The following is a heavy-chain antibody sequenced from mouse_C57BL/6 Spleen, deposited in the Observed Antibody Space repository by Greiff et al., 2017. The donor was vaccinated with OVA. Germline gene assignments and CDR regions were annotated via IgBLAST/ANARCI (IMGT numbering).Heavy chain of an antibody. J-gene: IGHJ4*01. D-gene: IGHD1-1*01. V-gene: IGHV1-64*01. CDR3: AREGFITTVVAKRAMDC. CDR2: IHPNSGST. CDR1: GYTFTSYW. Sequence: VQLQQPGAELVKPGASVKLSCKASGYTFTSYWMHWVKQRPGQGLEWLGMIHPNSGSTNYNEKLKSKATLTVDNSCSTAYMQLSSLTSEDSAVYYCAREGFITTVVAKRAMDCWGQGTSVTVSS.